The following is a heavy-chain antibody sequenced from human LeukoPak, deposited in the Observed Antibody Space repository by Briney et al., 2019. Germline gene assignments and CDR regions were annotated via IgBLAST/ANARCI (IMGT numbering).Heavy chain of an antibody. J-gene: IGHJ3*01. CDR1: GYTFTNSY. V-gene: IGHV1-46*01. CDR3: ARIRDGYNDAYDL. Sequence: ASVKVSCKASGYTFTNSYIHWVRQAPGQVLEWMGLINPDGGNTNYAQNFQGRVTLTRDTSTSTVYMELSSLRSEDTAIYYCARIRDGYNDAYDLWGQGTVVTVSS. D-gene: IGHD5-24*01. CDR2: INPDGGNT.